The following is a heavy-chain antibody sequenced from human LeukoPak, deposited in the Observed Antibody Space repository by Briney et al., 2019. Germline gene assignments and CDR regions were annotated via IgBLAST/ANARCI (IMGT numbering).Heavy chain of an antibody. CDR3: AKDQRGYCSGGSCYYAY. J-gene: IGHJ4*02. Sequence: PGGSLRLSCVASGFTFSYYGMHWVRQAPGKGLEWVAFIRYVERDKYYADSVKGRFTISRDNSKNTLYLQMNSLREDDTAVYYCAKDQRGYCSGGSCYYAYWGQGTLVTVSS. CDR1: GFTFSYYG. V-gene: IGHV3-30*02. CDR2: IRYVERDK. D-gene: IGHD2-15*01.